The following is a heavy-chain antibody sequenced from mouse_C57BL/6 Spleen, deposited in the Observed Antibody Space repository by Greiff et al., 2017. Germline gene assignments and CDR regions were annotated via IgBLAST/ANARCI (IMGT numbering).Heavy chain of an antibody. J-gene: IGHJ4*01. V-gene: IGHV5-6*01. CDR2: ISSGGSYT. D-gene: IGHD4-1*01. CDR1: GFTFSSYG. Sequence: EVKLVESGGDLVKPGGSLKLSCAASGFTFSSYGMSWVRQTPDKRLEWVATISSGGSYTYYPDSVKGRFTISRDNAKNTLYLQMSSLKSEDTAMYFCARQELGLYAMDYWGQGTAVTVSS. CDR3: ARQELGLYAMDY.